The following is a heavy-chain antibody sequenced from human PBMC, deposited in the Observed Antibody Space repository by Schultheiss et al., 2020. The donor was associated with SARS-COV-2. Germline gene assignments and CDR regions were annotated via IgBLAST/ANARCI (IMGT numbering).Heavy chain of an antibody. Sequence: SETLSLTCTVSGGSVSSGSYYWSWIRQPPGKGLEWIGSIYYSGSTYYNPSLKSRVTVSVDTSKNQFSLKLSSVTAADTAVYYCARHLKRDDFWTGREHGNYFDHWTQGTPVTVSS. CDR3: ARHLKRDDFWTGREHGNYFDH. CDR1: GGSVSSGSYY. CDR2: IYYSGST. J-gene: IGHJ4*02. D-gene: IGHD3/OR15-3a*01. V-gene: IGHV4-39*01.